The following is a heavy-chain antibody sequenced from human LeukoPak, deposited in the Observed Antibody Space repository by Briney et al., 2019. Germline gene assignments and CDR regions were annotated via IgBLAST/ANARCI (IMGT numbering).Heavy chain of an antibody. CDR3: ARDVAPDSSGYLDLFDY. V-gene: IGHV3-21*01. D-gene: IGHD3-22*01. Sequence: GRALRLSTAPSGFTLCSYSTNCVCHAPRNGLERGSSISISISCIYYADSVKGRFTITRDNAKNSLYLQMNSLRAEDTAVYYCARDVAPDSSGYLDLFDYWGQGTMVTVSS. CDR1: GFTLCSYS. J-gene: IGHJ4*02. CDR2: ISISISCI.